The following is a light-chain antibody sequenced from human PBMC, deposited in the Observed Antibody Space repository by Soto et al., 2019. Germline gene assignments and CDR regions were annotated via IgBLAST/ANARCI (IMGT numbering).Light chain of an antibody. Sequence: EIVLTQSPGTLSLSPGERATLPCRASQSVSTSYLAWYQQKPGQAPRLLIYGASSRATGIPDRFSGSGSGTDFTLTTSRLEPEDFAVYYCQQYGSSPTFGGGTKVDI. CDR1: QSVSTSY. CDR2: GAS. V-gene: IGKV3-20*01. J-gene: IGKJ4*01. CDR3: QQYGSSPT.